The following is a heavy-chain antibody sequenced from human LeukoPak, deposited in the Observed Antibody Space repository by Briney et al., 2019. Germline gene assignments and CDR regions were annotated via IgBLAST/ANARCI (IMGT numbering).Heavy chain of an antibody. V-gene: IGHV4-34*01. J-gene: IGHJ5*02. CDR3: ARDHDYYDNFDP. CDR2: INHSGST. CDR1: GGSFSGYY. D-gene: IGHD3-22*01. Sequence: SETLSLTCAAYGGSFSGYYWSWIRQPPGKGLEWIGEINHSGSTNYNPSLKSRVTISVDTSKNQFSLKLSSVTAADTAVYYCARDHDYYDNFDPWGQGTLVTVSS.